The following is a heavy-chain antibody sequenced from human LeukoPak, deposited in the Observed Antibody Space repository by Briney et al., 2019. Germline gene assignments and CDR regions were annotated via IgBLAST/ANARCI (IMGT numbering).Heavy chain of an antibody. J-gene: IGHJ4*02. CDR3: ASGSGSGYYWGSFFDY. Sequence: SETLSLTCTVSVGSISSYYRSWIRQPPRKGLYRIGYIYYSGSTNYNPSLMCRVTISVDTSKKQFSLKLSSVTAADTAVYYCASGSGSGYYWGSFFDYWGQGTLVTVSS. D-gene: IGHD3-22*01. CDR2: IYYSGST. V-gene: IGHV4-59*01. CDR1: VGSISSYY.